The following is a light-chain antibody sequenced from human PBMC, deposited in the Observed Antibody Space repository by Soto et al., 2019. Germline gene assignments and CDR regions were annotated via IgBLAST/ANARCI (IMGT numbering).Light chain of an antibody. CDR2: DAS. J-gene: IGKJ5*01. CDR3: QQRSNWQIT. Sequence: EIVMTQSPATLSLSPWERATLSCRASENVRTFVDWYQQKPGQAPRLLIYDASNRATGIPARFSGSGSGTDFTLTISSLEPEDFAVYYCQQRSNWQITFGQGTRLEI. V-gene: IGKV3-11*01. CDR1: ENVRTF.